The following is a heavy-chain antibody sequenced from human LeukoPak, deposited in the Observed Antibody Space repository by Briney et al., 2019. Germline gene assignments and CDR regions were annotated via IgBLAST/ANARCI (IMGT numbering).Heavy chain of an antibody. CDR1: GFTFSSYS. J-gene: IGHJ4*02. CDR3: ARVVEQQLVR. Sequence: GGSLRLSYAASGFTFSSYSMNWVRQAPGKGLDWVSSISSSSSYIYYADSVKGRFTISRDNAKNSLYLQMNSLRAEDTAVYYCARVVEQQLVRWGQGTLVTVSS. D-gene: IGHD6-13*01. CDR2: ISSSSSYI. V-gene: IGHV3-21*01.